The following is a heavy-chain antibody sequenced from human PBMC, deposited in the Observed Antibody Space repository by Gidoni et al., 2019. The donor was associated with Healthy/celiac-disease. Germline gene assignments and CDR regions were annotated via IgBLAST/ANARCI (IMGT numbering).Heavy chain of an antibody. D-gene: IGHD6-19*01. CDR3: ANDSSGWYDEEGQYYYYGMDV. CDR1: GGSFSGYY. V-gene: IGHV4-34*01. Sequence: QVQLQQWGAGLLKPSETLSLTCAVYGGSFSGYYWSWIRQPPGKGLEWIGEINHSGSTNYNPSLKSRVTISVDTSKNQFSLKLSSVTAADTAVYYCANDSSGWYDEEGQYYYYGMDVWGQGTTVTVSS. J-gene: IGHJ6*02. CDR2: INHSGST.